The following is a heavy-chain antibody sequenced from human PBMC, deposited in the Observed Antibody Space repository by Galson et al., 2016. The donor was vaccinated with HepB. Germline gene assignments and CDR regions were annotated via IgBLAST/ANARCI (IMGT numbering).Heavy chain of an antibody. V-gene: IGHV3-21*01. CDR2: ISSGSSYI. Sequence: SLRLSCAASGFSFSSYSMNWVRQAPGKGLEWVSSISSGSSYIYYADSVKGRFTISRDNAENSLYLQMNSLRAEDTAVYYCARVRWLEPLDYWGQGTLVTVSS. CDR1: GFSFSSYS. D-gene: IGHD6-19*01. CDR3: ARVRWLEPLDY. J-gene: IGHJ4*02.